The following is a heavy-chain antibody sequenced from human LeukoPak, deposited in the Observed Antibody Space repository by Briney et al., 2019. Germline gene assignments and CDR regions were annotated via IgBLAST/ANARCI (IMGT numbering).Heavy chain of an antibody. CDR1: GGSISSYY. CDR3: ARGRYYYDSSGYLKYFDY. CDR2: IYYSGST. J-gene: IGHJ4*02. V-gene: IGHV4-59*01. Sequence: SETLSLTCTVYGGSISSYYWSWIRQPPGKGLEWIGYIYYSGSTNYNPSLKSRVTISVDTSKNQFSLKLSSVTAADTAVYYCARGRYYYDSSGYLKYFDYWGQGTLVTVSS. D-gene: IGHD3-22*01.